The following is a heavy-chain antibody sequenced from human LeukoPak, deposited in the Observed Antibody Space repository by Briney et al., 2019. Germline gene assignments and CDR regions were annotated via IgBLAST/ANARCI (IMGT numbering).Heavy chain of an antibody. J-gene: IGHJ3*02. CDR1: GYTFTSYD. CDR2: MKPNSGNT. V-gene: IGHV1-8*01. D-gene: IGHD1-26*01. Sequence: GSSGKVSCKASGYTFTSYDINWVRQGTGQGLEWMGWMKPNSGNTGYAQKFQGRVTMTRNTSISTAYMELSSLRSEDTAVYYCARGDWERVFDIWGQGTMVTVSS. CDR3: ARGDWERVFDI.